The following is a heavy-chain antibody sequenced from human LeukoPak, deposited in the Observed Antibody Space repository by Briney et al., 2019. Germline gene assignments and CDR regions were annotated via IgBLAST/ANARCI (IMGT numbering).Heavy chain of an antibody. D-gene: IGHD3-22*01. J-gene: IGHJ4*02. Sequence: ASVKVSCKASGYTFTGYYMHWVRQAPGQGLEWMGWINPNSGDTKIAQKFQGRVTMTRDTSISTVYMELSSLTSDDTAVYYCARGPNYYDSSGFHYRDWGQGTLVTVSS. CDR3: ARGPNYYDSSGFHYRD. CDR2: INPNSGDT. CDR1: GYTFTGYY. V-gene: IGHV1-2*02.